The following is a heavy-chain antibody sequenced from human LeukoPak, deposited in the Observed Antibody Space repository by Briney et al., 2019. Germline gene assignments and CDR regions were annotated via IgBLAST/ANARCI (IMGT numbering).Heavy chain of an antibody. CDR2: INPGSGDT. J-gene: IGHJ6*02. CDR3: ARERWHCRVNCYSVYYYALDV. V-gene: IGHV1-3*01. Sequence: ASVKVSCKGSGYTFTNYAVHWVRQAPGQRLEWLGWINPGSGDTKYSQNFQGRVTVTSDTSAATAYVELNRLKSEETAVYYCARERWHCRVNCYSVYYYALDVWGQGTTVTVSS. CDR1: GYTFTNYA. D-gene: IGHD2-15*01.